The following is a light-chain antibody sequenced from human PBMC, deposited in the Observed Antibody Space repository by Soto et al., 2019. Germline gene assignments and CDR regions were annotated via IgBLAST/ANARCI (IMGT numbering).Light chain of an antibody. CDR2: GNS. CDR3: QSHDSSLSGWV. V-gene: IGLV1-40*01. Sequence: QSVLTQPPSVSGAPGQRVTISCTGSSSNIGAGYDVHWYQQLPGTAPKLLIYGNSNRPSGVPDRFSGSKSGTSASLAITGLQAEDEADYYCQSHDSSLSGWVFGGGPQLTVL. CDR1: SSNIGAGYD. J-gene: IGLJ3*02.